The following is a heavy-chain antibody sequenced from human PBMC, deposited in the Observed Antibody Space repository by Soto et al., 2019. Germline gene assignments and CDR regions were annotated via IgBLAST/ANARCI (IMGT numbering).Heavy chain of an antibody. CDR3: AGLGRVFSYGLYNWFDP. CDR1: GFTFSNYS. V-gene: IGHV3-21*01. D-gene: IGHD5-18*01. Sequence: GGSLRLSCAASGFTFSNYSMNWVRQAPGKGLEWVSSISSNSSYIYYADSVKGRFTISRDNAKNSLYLQMNSLRAEDTAVYYCAGLGRVFSYGLYNWFDPWGQGTPVTVSS. J-gene: IGHJ5*02. CDR2: ISSNSSYI.